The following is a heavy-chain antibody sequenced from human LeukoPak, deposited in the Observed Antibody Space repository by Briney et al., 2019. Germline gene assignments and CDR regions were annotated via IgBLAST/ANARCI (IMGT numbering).Heavy chain of an antibody. D-gene: IGHD6-6*01. J-gene: IGHJ5*02. Sequence: GGTLTLSCAVSGVTFSDYYRRWIRQAPGKGLEWVSYISSSGSTIYYADSVKGRFTISRDNAKNSLYLQMNSLRAEDTAVYYCARDVGIAARQDWFDPWGQGTLVTVSS. V-gene: IGHV3-11*01. CDR3: ARDVGIAARQDWFDP. CDR1: GVTFSDYY. CDR2: ISSSGSTI.